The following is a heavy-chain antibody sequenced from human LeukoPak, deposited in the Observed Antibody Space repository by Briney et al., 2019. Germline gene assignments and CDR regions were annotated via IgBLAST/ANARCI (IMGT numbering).Heavy chain of an antibody. J-gene: IGHJ5*02. CDR3: KKKAPYDILTGYYSRWFDP. D-gene: IGHD3-9*01. V-gene: IGHV3-64D*06. CDR2: ISSNGGST. Sequence: GGSLRLSCSASGFTFSSYAMHWVRQAPGKGLEYVSAISSNGGSTYYADSVKGRFTISRDNSKNTLYLQMSSLRAEDTAVFFFKKKAPYDILTGYYSRWFDPWGQGTLVTVSS. CDR1: GFTFSSYA.